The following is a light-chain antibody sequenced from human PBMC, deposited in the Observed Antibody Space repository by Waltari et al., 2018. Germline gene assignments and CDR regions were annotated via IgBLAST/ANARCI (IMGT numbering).Light chain of an antibody. CDR3: QQYNNWPRT. Sequence: EIVMTQSPATLPRSPGERATISCRASQSVSDNLALYQQKPGQAPRLLIYGASTRATGIPATFSGSGSGTEFTLTISSLQSEDFAVYYCQQYNNWPRTFGQGTKVEVK. CDR1: QSVSDN. J-gene: IGKJ1*01. CDR2: GAS. V-gene: IGKV3-15*01.